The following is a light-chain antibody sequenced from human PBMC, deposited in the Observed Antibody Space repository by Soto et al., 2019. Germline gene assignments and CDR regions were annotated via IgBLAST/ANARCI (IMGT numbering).Light chain of an antibody. CDR2: KSS. Sequence: LMSQSPSSLSASVGDRVTITCRASQDLDKWLAWYQQKPGKAPNLLIYKSSTLREGVTSRFSGFGSGTEYILTISDLQPDDFGTYYCQQYSSYWTFGQGTMVEIK. J-gene: IGKJ1*01. CDR1: QDLDKW. CDR3: QQYSSYWT. V-gene: IGKV1-5*03.